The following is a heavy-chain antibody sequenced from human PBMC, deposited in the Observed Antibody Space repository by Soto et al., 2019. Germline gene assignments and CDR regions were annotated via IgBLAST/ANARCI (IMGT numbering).Heavy chain of an antibody. CDR2: ISQSGNT. J-gene: IGHJ4*02. D-gene: IGHD6-6*01. CDR3: ARAPKVSGSSQTRPDF. V-gene: IGHV4-34*01. Sequence: SETLSLSCSIYSGSFSGYYWSWIRQPPGKGLEWIGEISQSGNTNYSPSLKSRVSISIDTSKKQFSLNLASVSAADTAVYYCARAPKVSGSSQTRPDFWGQGTLVTVSS. CDR1: SGSFSGYY.